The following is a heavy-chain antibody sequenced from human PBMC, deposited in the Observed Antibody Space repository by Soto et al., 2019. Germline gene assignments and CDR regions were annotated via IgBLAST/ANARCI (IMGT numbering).Heavy chain of an antibody. J-gene: IGHJ4*02. V-gene: IGHV4-39*01. CDR1: GGSMRRSSYY. D-gene: IGHD5-12*01. CDR3: ATYSYLLDTSGYHDG. CDR2: ISYSGMT. Sequence: SETLSLTCTVSGGSMRRSSYYWGWILQTPGTGLEWIASISYSGMTYYRHSLKGRVAISLDRSQNQFSLRLHSVTAADTALYYCATYSYLLDTSGYHDGWGQGLQVTVSS.